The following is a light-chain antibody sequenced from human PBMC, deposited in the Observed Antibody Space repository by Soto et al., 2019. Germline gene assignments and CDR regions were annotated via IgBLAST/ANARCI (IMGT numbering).Light chain of an antibody. Sequence: QSVLTQPPSVSAAPGQEVTISCSGSSSNIGNNYVSWFQQLPGTAPKLLVYDNNKRPSGIPDRFSGSKSGTSATLGITGLQTGDEADYYCGTWDGSLSAEVFGTGTKATVL. CDR2: DNN. CDR1: SSNIGNNY. J-gene: IGLJ1*01. V-gene: IGLV1-51*01. CDR3: GTWDGSLSAEV.